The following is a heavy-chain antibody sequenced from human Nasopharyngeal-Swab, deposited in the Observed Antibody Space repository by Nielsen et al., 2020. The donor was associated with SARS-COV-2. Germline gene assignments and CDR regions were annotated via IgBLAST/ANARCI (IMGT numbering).Heavy chain of an antibody. V-gene: IGHV1-69*01. CDR3: ARDTIFGLALYYYYGLGV. Sequence: VRQAPGQGREGMGGINPKFGTTNYAHKFQDRAKITADQSTRTAYMELSSLRSDDTAVYYCARDTIFGLALYYYYGLGVWGQGTTVTVSS. CDR2: INPKFGTT. J-gene: IGHJ6*02. D-gene: IGHD3-3*01.